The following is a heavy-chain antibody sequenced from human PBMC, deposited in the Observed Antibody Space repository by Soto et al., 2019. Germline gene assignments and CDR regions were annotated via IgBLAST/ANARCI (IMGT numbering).Heavy chain of an antibody. CDR1: GFTFSSYS. J-gene: IGHJ4*02. CDR3: EKMGIRRLLWFGELLYHFDY. Sequence: PGGSLRLSCAASGFTFSSYSISWVRQAPWKGLEWVSAISGSGVSTYYADSVKGRFTISRDNSKNTLYLQMNSLRAEDTAVYYFEKMGIRRLLWFGELLYHFDYCGQGTLVTVSS. V-gene: IGHV3-23*01. CDR2: ISGSGVST. D-gene: IGHD3-10*01.